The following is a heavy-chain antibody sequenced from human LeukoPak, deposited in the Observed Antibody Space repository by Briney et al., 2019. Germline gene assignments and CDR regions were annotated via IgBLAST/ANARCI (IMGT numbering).Heavy chain of an antibody. CDR1: GFTVSSNY. D-gene: IGHD3-16*02. CDR2: IYSGGST. J-gene: IGHJ4*02. V-gene: IGHV3-66*01. CDR3: AREYSYDYVWGSYRYTGYFDY. Sequence: PGGSLRLSCAASGFTVSSNYMSWVRQAPGKGLEWVSVIYSGGSTYYADSVKGRFTISRDNSKNTLYLQMNGLRAEDTAVYYCAREYSYDYVWGSYRYTGYFDYWGQGTLVTVSS.